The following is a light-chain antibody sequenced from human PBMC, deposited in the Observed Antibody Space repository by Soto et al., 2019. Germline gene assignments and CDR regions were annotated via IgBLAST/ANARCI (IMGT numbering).Light chain of an antibody. CDR3: QQRNMWPIT. Sequence: ILVTHSPATRSFSPAERATRSFRASQSVNSHLAWYQQKGGQAPRLLISGASNRATGTPDGFRGSGSGTDFTLTISSLEPQDSAVYYCQQRNMWPITFGQGTRLEIK. V-gene: IGKV3-11*01. CDR2: GAS. J-gene: IGKJ5*01. CDR1: QSVNSH.